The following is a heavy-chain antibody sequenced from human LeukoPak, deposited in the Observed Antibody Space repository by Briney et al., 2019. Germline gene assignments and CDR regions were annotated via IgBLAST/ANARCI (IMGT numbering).Heavy chain of an antibody. CDR3: ARITYGDNHFDI. J-gene: IGHJ3*02. Sequence: KASETLSLTCTVSGGSISSYYWSWIRQPPGKGLEWIGYIYYSGSTNYNPSLKSRVTISVDTSKNQFSLKLNSVTAADTAVYYCARITYGDNHFDIWGQGTMVTVSS. CDR1: GGSISSYY. D-gene: IGHD4-23*01. V-gene: IGHV4-59*01. CDR2: IYYSGST.